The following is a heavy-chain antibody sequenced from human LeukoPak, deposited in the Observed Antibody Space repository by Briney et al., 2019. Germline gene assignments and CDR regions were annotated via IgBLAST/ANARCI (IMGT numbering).Heavy chain of an antibody. D-gene: IGHD3-22*01. V-gene: IGHV3-49*04. CDR3: TKALIVVAFD. CDR2: IRSKAYGGTT. J-gene: IGHJ4*02. CDR1: GFTFGDYA. Sequence: GGSLRLSCTASGFTFGDYAMSWVRQAPGKGLEWVGFIRSKAYGGTTEYAASVKGRFTISRDDSKSIAYLQMNSLKTEDTAVYYCTKALIVVAFDWGQGTLATVSS.